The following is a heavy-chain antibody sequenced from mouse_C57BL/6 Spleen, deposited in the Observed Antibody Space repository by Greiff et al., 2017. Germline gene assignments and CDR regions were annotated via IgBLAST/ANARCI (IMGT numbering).Heavy chain of an antibody. Sequence: VQLQQSGPELVKPGASVKISCKASGYAFSSSWMNWVKQRPGKGLEWIGRIYPGDGDTNYNGKFKGKATLTADKSSSTAYMQLSSLTSEDSAVYFCASDYYSNPMDYWGQGTSVTVSS. D-gene: IGHD2-5*01. CDR2: IYPGDGDT. CDR3: ASDYYSNPMDY. CDR1: GYAFSSSW. J-gene: IGHJ4*01. V-gene: IGHV1-82*01.